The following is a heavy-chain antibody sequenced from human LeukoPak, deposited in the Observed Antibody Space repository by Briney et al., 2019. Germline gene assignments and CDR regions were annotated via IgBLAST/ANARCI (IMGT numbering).Heavy chain of an antibody. CDR2: TYYRSKWYF. CDR1: GDSVSGNRAA. J-gene: IGHJ1*01. Sequence: SQTLSLTCVISGDSVSGNRAAWNWIRLSPSRGLEWLGRTYYRSKWYFDYALSVKGRMTIYAETSKNQFSLQLSSVTPDDTAVYYCAGDRENRGGAGEFLQWGQGTLVTVSS. CDR3: AGDRENRGGAGEFLQ. D-gene: IGHD1-26*01. V-gene: IGHV6-1*01.